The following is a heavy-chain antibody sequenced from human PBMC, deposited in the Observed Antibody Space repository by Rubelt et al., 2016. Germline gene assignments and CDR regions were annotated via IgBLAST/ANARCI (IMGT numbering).Heavy chain of an antibody. CDR3: AREEGLTIFGHYGMDV. CDR2: ISAYNGNT. J-gene: IGHJ6*02. V-gene: IGHV1-18*01. Sequence: QVQLVQSGAEVKKPGASVKVSCKASGYTFTSYGISWVRQAPGQGLEWMGWISAYNGNTNYAQKFQGSVTMTTDTSTRTAYMELSSLRSEDTAVDYCAREEGLTIFGHYGMDVWGQGTTVTVSS. D-gene: IGHD3-3*01. CDR1: GYTFTSYG.